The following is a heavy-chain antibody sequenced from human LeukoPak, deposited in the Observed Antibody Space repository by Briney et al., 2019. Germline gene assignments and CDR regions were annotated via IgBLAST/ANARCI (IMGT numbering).Heavy chain of an antibody. V-gene: IGHV4-31*03. CDR1: GGSISSGGYY. CDR3: AGDLSVISAKGSAFDI. Sequence: SETLSLTCTVSGGSISSGGYYWSWIRQHPGKGLEWIGYIYYSGSAYYDPSLKSRVTISVDTSKNRFSLKLSSVTAADTAVYYCAGDLSVISAKGSAFDIWGQGTMVTVSS. CDR2: IYYSGSA. J-gene: IGHJ3*02. D-gene: IGHD4-11*01.